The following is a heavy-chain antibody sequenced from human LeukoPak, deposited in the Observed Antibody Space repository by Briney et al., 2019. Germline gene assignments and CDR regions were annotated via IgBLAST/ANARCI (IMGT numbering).Heavy chain of an antibody. CDR1: GFTFSSYV. D-gene: IGHD2-2*01. CDR2: ITGSGGST. CDR3: AKSLSITKPRGPFDY. Sequence: GGSLRLSCAGSGFTFSSYVMSWVRQAPGKGLEWVSAITGSGGSTYYADSVKGRFTISRDNSKNTLYLQMNSLRDEDTAVYSCAKSLSITKPRGPFDYWGQGTLVTVSS. J-gene: IGHJ4*02. V-gene: IGHV3-23*01.